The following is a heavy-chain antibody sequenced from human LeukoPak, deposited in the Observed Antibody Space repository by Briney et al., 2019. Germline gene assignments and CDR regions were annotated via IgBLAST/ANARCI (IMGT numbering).Heavy chain of an antibody. CDR1: GFTFSSYG. J-gene: IGHJ4*02. Sequence: PGGSLRLSCAASGFTFSSYGMHWVRQAPGKGLEWVAVISYDGSNKYYADSVKGRFTISRDNSKNTLYLQMNSLRAEDTAVYYCAKITQWPQFDYWGQGTLVTVSS. CDR3: AKITQWPQFDY. V-gene: IGHV3-30*18. CDR2: ISYDGSNK. D-gene: IGHD6-19*01.